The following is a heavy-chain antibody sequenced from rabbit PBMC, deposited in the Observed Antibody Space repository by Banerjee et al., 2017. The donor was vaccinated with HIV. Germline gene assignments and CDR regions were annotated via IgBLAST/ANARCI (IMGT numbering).Heavy chain of an antibody. CDR1: GFSFSSSYW. J-gene: IGHJ4*01. V-gene: IGHV1S40*01. D-gene: IGHD4-1*01. Sequence: QSLEESGGDLVKPGASLTLTCTASGFSFSSSYWICWVRQAPGKGLEWIGCIYGGSSGSTYYASWAKGRFTIPKTSSTTVTLQMTSLTAADTATYFCARDNVDSSVGDLWGPGTLVTV. CDR3: ARDNVDSSVGDL. CDR2: IYGGSSGST.